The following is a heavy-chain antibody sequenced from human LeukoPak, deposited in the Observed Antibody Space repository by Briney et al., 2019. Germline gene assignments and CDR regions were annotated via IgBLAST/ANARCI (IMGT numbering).Heavy chain of an antibody. CDR1: GFTFSSYW. V-gene: IGHV3-74*01. CDR2: INSDGSST. D-gene: IGHD2-15*01. CDR3: ARWGYCSGGSCYPDALDY. Sequence: GGSLRLSCAASGFTFSSYWMHWVRQAPGKGLVWVSRINSDGSSTSYADSVKGRFTISRDNAKNTLYLQINSLRAEDTAVYYCARWGYCSGGSCYPDALDYWGQGTLVTVSS. J-gene: IGHJ4*02.